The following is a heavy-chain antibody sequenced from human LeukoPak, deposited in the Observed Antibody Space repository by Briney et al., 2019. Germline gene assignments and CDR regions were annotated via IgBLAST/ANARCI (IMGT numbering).Heavy chain of an antibody. CDR1: GGSTSSYY. V-gene: IGHV4-4*07. CDR2: IYTSGST. D-gene: IGHD5/OR15-5a*01. J-gene: IGHJ3*02. CDR3: ARERRVEVSARQTVAFDM. Sequence: SETLSLTCTVSGGSTSSYYWSWIRQPAGKGLEWIGRIYTSGSTNYNPSLKSRVTMSVDTSKNQFSLKLSSVTAADTAVYYCARERRVEVSARQTVAFDMWAQGTMVTASS.